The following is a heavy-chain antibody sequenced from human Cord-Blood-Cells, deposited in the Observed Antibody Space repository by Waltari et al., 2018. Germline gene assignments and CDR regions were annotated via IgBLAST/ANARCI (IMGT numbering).Heavy chain of an antibody. Sequence: QLVQSGVDVKKPGESLYISCQGSGYSFSSYWIGWVRQMPGKGLEWMGIIYPSDSDTRYSPSFQGQVTISADKSISTAYLQWSSLKASDTAMYYCARNRDWFDPWGQGTLVTVSS. CDR1: GYSFSSYW. CDR2: IYPSDSDT. CDR3: ARNRDWFDP. D-gene: IGHD3-10*01. V-gene: IGHV5-51*03. J-gene: IGHJ5*02.